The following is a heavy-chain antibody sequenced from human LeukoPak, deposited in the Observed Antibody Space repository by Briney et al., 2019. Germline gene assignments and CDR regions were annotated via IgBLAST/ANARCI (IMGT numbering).Heavy chain of an antibody. Sequence: GGSLRLSCAASGFTFSSYGMHWVRQAPGKGLEWVAVVWYDGSNKYYADSVKGRFTISRDNSKNMLYLQMNSLRAEDTAVYYCARDPSLRVTLDYWGQGTLVTVSS. D-gene: IGHD4-11*01. J-gene: IGHJ4*02. CDR3: ARDPSLRVTLDY. CDR2: VWYDGSNK. V-gene: IGHV3-33*08. CDR1: GFTFSSYG.